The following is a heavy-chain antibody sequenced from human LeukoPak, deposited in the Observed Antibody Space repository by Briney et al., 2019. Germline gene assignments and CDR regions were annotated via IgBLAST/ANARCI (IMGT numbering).Heavy chain of an antibody. CDR3: ARDNGDYVWGSYRPWYFDY. J-gene: IGHJ4*02. V-gene: IGHV4-34*01. CDR1: GGSISTYY. Sequence: SETLSLTCTVSGGSISTYYWSWIRQPPGKGLEWIGEINHSGSTNYNPSLRSRVTISVDTSKNQFSLKLSSVTAADTAVYYCARDNGDYVWGSYRPWYFDYWGQGTLVTVSS. D-gene: IGHD3-16*02. CDR2: INHSGST.